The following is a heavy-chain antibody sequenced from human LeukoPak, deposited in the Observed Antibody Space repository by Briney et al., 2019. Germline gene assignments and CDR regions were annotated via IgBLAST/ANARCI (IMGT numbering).Heavy chain of an antibody. J-gene: IGHJ4*02. V-gene: IGHV4-59*01. CDR3: ASSGSFRQQLIG. CDR2: IYYSGST. CDR1: GGSINSYY. Sequence: SETLSLTCTVSGGSINSYYWSWIRQPPGKGLEWIGYIYYSGSTNYSPSLKSRVTISVDTSKNQFSLKLSSVTAADTAVYYCASSGSFRQQLIGWGQGTLVTVSS. D-gene: IGHD6-13*01.